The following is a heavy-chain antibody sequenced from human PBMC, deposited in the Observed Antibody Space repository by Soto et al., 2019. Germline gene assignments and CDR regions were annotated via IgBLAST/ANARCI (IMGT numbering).Heavy chain of an antibody. CDR2: ISSNSDTV. V-gene: IGHV3-48*01. CDR1: GFTLIIYS. J-gene: IGHJ1*01. Sequence: DVYLVESGGGLVQPGGSRRLSCTASGFTLIIYSMNWFRQAPGKGPEWVSHISSNSDTVDYADSVKGRFTISRDNARNSLSLQMNSLRAEDTAVYYCARVGLKFLLGGEFFQVWGQGTLVTVSS. D-gene: IGHD3-16*01. CDR3: ARVGLKFLLGGEFFQV.